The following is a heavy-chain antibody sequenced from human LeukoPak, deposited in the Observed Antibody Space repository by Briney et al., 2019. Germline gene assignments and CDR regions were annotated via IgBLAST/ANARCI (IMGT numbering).Heavy chain of an antibody. J-gene: IGHJ6*02. CDR3: AKDRDYGSGYPGYGMDV. CDR2: ISGSGGST. Sequence: GGSLRLSCAASGFTFSSYAMSWVRQAPGKGLEWVSAISGSGGSTYYADSVKGRFTISRDNSKNTLYLQMNSLRAEGTAVYYCAKDRDYGSGYPGYGMDVWGQGTTVTVSS. D-gene: IGHD3-10*01. CDR1: GFTFSSYA. V-gene: IGHV3-23*01.